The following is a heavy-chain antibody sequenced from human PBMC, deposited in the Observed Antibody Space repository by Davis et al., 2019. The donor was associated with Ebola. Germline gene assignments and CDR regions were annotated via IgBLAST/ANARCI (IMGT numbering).Heavy chain of an antibody. CDR2: IGTAGDT. Sequence: GGSLRLSCAASGFTFSSYDMHWVRQVTGKSLEWVSAIGTAGDTYYAGSVKGRFTISRENAKTSIFLQMNSLRAGDTAVYYCARGGGSSWTRNSFDYWGQGTLVTVSS. V-gene: IGHV3-13*01. CDR3: ARGGGSSWTRNSFDY. D-gene: IGHD6-13*01. J-gene: IGHJ4*02. CDR1: GFTFSSYD.